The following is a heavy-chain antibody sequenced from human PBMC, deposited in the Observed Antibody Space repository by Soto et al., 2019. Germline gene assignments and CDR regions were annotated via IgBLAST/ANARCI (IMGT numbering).Heavy chain of an antibody. D-gene: IGHD3-10*01. J-gene: IGHJ4*02. CDR2: INAGNGNT. V-gene: IGHV1-3*01. CDR3: SVRGVITPTYYFDY. CDR1: GYTFTSYA. Sequence: GASVKVSCKASGYTFTSYAMHWVRQAPGQRLEWMGWINAGNGNTKYSQKFQGRVTITRDTSASTAYMELSSLRSEDTAVYYCSVRGVITPTYYFDYWGQGTLVTVSS.